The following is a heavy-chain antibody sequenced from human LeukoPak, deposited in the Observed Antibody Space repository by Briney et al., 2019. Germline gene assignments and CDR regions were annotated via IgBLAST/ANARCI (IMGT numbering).Heavy chain of an antibody. CDR1: GYSISSGYY. J-gene: IGHJ4*02. CDR3: ASPPVDY. CDR2: IYHSGST. V-gene: IGHV4-38-2*02. Sequence: SETLSLTCTVSGYSISSGYYWGWIRQPPGKGLEWIGSIYHSGSTYYNPSLKSRVTISVDTSKNQFSLKLSSVTAADTAVYYCASPPVDYWGQGTLVTVSS.